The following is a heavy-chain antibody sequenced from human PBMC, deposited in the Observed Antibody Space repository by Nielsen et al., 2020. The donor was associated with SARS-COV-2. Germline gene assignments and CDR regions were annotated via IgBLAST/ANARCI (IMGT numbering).Heavy chain of an antibody. CDR1: GFSFSNYA. CDR2: ISGRGGNT. J-gene: IGHJ6*02. CDR3: ARVQTTVVFYYGLDV. D-gene: IGHD4-23*01. Sequence: GESLKISCAASGFSFSNYAMNWVRHAPGKGLEWVSAISGRGGNTFYADSVKGRFTISRDNSKNTLHLQMNSLRIEDTAVYYCARVQTTVVFYYGLDVWGQGTTVTVSS. V-gene: IGHV3-23*01.